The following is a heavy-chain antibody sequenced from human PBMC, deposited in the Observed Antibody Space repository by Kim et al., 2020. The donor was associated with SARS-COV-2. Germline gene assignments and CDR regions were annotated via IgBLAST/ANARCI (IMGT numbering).Heavy chain of an antibody. D-gene: IGHD3-3*01. V-gene: IGHV1-3*01. CDR2: INAGNGNT. CDR3: ARDAVLRFLELLAYYGLEDYYGMDV. Sequence: ASVKVSCKASGYTFTSYAMHWVRQARGQRLEWMGWINAGNGNTKYSQKFQGRVTITRDTSANTAYMELSSLRSEDTAVYYCARDAVLRFLELLAYYGLEDYYGMDVWGQGTTVTVSS. CDR1: GYTFTSYA. J-gene: IGHJ6*02.